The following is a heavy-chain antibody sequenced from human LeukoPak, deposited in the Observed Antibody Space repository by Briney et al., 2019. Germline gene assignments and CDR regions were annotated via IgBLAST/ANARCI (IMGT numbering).Heavy chain of an antibody. CDR2: TIPIFGTA. Sequence: GASVKVSCKASGGTFSSYAISWVRQAPGQGLEWMGGTIPIFGTANYAQKFQGRVTITADESTSTAYMELSSLRSEDTAVYYCARDRGRYSSSRRILDYYYYMDVWGKGTTVTVSS. CDR3: ARDRGRYSSSRRILDYYYYMDV. CDR1: GGTFSSYA. D-gene: IGHD6-6*01. J-gene: IGHJ6*03. V-gene: IGHV1-69*13.